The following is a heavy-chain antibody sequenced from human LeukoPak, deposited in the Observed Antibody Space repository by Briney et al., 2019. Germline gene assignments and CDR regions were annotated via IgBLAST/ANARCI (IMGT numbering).Heavy chain of an antibody. Sequence: GGSLRLSCAASGFTFNTYGMTWVRQAPGKGLEWVSAISGSGGTIFYADSVKGRFTISRDNSENTLYLQMDSLRADDTALYYCAKAGPYYFDFWGQGTLVTVPS. J-gene: IGHJ4*02. CDR3: AKAGPYYFDF. CDR2: ISGSGGTI. V-gene: IGHV3-23*01. CDR1: GFTFNTYG.